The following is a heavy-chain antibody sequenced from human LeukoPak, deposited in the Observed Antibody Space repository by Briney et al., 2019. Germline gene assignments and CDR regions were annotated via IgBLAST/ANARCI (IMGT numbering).Heavy chain of an antibody. V-gene: IGHV3-33*01. CDR1: GFTFGGYG. D-gene: IGHD1-14*01. Sequence: GGSLRLSCAGSGFTFGGYGMHWFRQTPGKGLEWVAVIAYDGSRAFYADSVKGRFTISRDNSKNTMSVQMDDLRAEDTAVYYCTRYNNDHFDYWGQGTLVPVSS. J-gene: IGHJ4*02. CDR2: IAYDGSRA. CDR3: TRYNNDHFDY.